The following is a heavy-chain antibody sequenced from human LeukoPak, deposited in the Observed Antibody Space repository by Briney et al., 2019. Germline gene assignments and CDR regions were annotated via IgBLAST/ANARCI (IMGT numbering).Heavy chain of an antibody. J-gene: IGHJ4*02. Sequence: SQTLSLTCAISGDSVSSNSAAWNWIRQSPSRGLEWLGRTYYRSKWYNDYAVSVKSRITINPDPSKNQFSLQLNSVTPDDTAVYYCARGSDRSSSPPFDYWGQGTLVTVSS. CDR2: TYYRSKWYN. CDR3: ARGSDRSSSPPFDY. CDR1: GDSVSSNSAA. V-gene: IGHV6-1*01. D-gene: IGHD6-6*01.